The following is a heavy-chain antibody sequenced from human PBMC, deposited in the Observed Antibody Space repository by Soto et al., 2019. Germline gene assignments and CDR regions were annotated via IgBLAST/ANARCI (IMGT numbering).Heavy chain of an antibody. J-gene: IGHJ4*02. D-gene: IGHD6-6*01. Sequence: GGSLRLSCAASGFTFSNAWMSWVRQAPGKGLEWVGRIKSKTDGGTTDYAAPVKGRFTISRDDSKNTLYLQMNSLKTEDTAVYYCTTDVIAALSFDYWGQGTLVTVSS. CDR1: GFTFSNAW. CDR2: IKSKTDGGTT. CDR3: TTDVIAALSFDY. V-gene: IGHV3-15*01.